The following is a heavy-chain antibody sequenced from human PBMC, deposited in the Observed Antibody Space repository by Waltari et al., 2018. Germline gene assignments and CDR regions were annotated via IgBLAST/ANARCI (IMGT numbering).Heavy chain of an antibody. CDR3: AKAPSPSYDSSGYYSDY. J-gene: IGHJ4*02. CDR2: ISWNSGSI. Sequence: SCAASGFTFDDYAMHWVRQAPGKGLEWVSGISWNSGSIGYADSVKGRFTISRDNAKNSLYLQMNSLRAEDTALYYCAKAPSPSYDSSGYYSDYWGQGTLVTVSS. CDR1: GFTFDDYA. V-gene: IGHV3-9*01. D-gene: IGHD3-22*01.